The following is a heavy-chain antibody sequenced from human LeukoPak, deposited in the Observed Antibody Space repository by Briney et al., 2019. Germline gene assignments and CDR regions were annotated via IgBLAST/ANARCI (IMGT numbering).Heavy chain of an antibody. CDR2: MNPNSGNT. J-gene: IGHJ6*02. CDR1: GYTFTSYD. Sequence: ASVKVSCKASGYTFTSYDINWVRQPTGQGLEWMGWMNPNSGNTGYAQKFQGRVTMTRNTSISTAYMELSSLRSEDTAVYYCARERMDDFAHYYGMDVWGQGTTVTVSS. V-gene: IGHV1-8*01. D-gene: IGHD3-3*01. CDR3: ARERMDDFAHYYGMDV.